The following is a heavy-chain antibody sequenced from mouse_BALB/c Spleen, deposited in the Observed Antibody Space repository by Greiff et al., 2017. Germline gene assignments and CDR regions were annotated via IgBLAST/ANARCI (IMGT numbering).Heavy chain of an antibody. Sequence: EVMLVESGGGLVQPGGSRKLSCAASGFTFSSFGMHWVRQAPEKGLEWVAYISSGSSTIYYADTVKGRFTISRDNPKNTLFLQMTSLRSEDTAMYYCARRDALDYWGQGTTLTVSS. CDR3: ARRDALDY. CDR2: ISSGSSTI. CDR1: GFTFSSFG. J-gene: IGHJ2*01. V-gene: IGHV5-17*02.